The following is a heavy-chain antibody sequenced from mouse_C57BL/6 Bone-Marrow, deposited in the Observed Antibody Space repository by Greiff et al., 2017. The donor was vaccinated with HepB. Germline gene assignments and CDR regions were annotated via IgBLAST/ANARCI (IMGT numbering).Heavy chain of an antibody. Sequence: EVKLMESGPGLVKPSQSLSLTCSVTGYSITSGYYWNWIRQFPGNKLEWMGYISYDGSNNYNPSLKNRISITRDTSKNQFFLKLNSVTTEDTSTYYCAREGGSSYSYWGQGTTLTVSS. J-gene: IGHJ2*01. CDR3: AREGGSSYSY. V-gene: IGHV3-6*01. CDR2: ISYDGSN. CDR1: GYSITSGYY. D-gene: IGHD1-1*01.